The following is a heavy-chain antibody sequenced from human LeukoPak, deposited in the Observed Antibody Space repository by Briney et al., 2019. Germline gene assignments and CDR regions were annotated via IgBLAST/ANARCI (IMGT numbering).Heavy chain of an antibody. CDR2: IYYSGST. CDR3: ARVNRALDY. J-gene: IGHJ4*02. V-gene: IGHV4-39*07. Sequence: SETLSLTCTVSGDSISSSSYYWGWIRQPPGKGLEWIGSIYYSGSTYYNPSLKSRVTISIDTSKNQFSLKLSSVTAADTAVYYCARVNRALDYWGQGTLVTVSS. CDR1: GDSISSSSYY.